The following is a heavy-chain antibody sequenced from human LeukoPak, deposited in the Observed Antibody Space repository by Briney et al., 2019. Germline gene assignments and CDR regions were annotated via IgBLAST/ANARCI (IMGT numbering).Heavy chain of an antibody. Sequence: GGSLRLSCAASGFIFSNDAMHWVRQAPGKGLEWVAFIWFDGSNKHYADSVKGRFTISRDNSEDTLYLQMNSLRAEDTAVYYCAKEGGKATAIFDYWGQGTLVTVSS. V-gene: IGHV3-30*02. D-gene: IGHD2-21*02. CDR3: AKEGGKATAIFDY. J-gene: IGHJ4*02. CDR2: IWFDGSNK. CDR1: GFIFSNDA.